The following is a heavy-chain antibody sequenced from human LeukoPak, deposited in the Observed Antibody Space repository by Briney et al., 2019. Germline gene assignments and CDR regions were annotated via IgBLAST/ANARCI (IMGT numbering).Heavy chain of an antibody. V-gene: IGHV3-23*01. CDR1: GFTFSSYA. D-gene: IGHD2-15*01. CDR2: ISGSGGST. CDR3: AQTKLGCCSSGSCYSRHYRLDY. Sequence: GGSLRLSCAASGFTFSSYAMSWVRQAPGKGLEWVSAISGSGGSTFYTDSVKGRFTISRDNSKNTLFLQMNSLRAEDTAVYYCAQTKLGCCSSGSCYSRHYRLDYWGQGTLVTVSS. J-gene: IGHJ4*02.